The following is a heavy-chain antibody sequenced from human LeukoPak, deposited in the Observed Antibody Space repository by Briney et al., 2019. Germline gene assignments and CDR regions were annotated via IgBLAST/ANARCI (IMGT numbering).Heavy chain of an antibody. J-gene: IGHJ4*02. CDR2: ISAYNGNT. CDR1: GYTFATYS. CDR3: ARVRDNDYGDF. D-gene: IGHD2-15*01. Sequence: ASVKVSCKASGYTFATYSISWMRQAPGQGLEWMGWISAYNGNTNYAQKFQDRVTMTTDTSTSTAYMELRSLRSDGTAVYYCARVRDNDYGDFWGQGTLVTVSS. V-gene: IGHV1-18*01.